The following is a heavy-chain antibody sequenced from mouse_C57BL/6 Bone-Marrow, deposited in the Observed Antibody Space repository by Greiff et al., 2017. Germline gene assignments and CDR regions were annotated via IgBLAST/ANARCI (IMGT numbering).Heavy chain of an antibody. J-gene: IGHJ4*01. CDR2: IYPGSGST. CDR1: GYPFTSYW. CDR3: AREGDYYGSTYYAMDY. D-gene: IGHD1-1*01. V-gene: IGHV1-55*01. Sequence: QVQLQQPGAELVKPGASVKMSCKASGYPFTSYWITWVKQRPGQGLEWIGDIYPGSGSTNYNEKFKSKATLTVDTSSSTAYMQLSSLTSEDSAVYYCAREGDYYGSTYYAMDYWGQGTSVTVSS.